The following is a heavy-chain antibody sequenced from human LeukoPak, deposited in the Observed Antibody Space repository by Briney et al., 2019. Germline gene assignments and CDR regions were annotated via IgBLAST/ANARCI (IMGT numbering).Heavy chain of an antibody. CDR3: AEDVGKWESLHFFDY. J-gene: IGHJ4*02. D-gene: IGHD1-26*01. V-gene: IGHV3-23*01. CDR2: ISGSGAST. Sequence: GGSLRLSCLTSGFTFSTNAMSWVRQAPGKGLEWISGISGSGASTYYTDSVTGRFTISRDNSRNTLYLQMNSLRGDDTAVYYCAEDVGKWESLHFFDYWGQGTLVTVSS. CDR1: GFTFSTNA.